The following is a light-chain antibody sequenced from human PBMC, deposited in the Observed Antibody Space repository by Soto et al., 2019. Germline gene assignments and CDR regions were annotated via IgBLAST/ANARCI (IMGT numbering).Light chain of an antibody. V-gene: IGLV2-8*01. CDR2: EVS. CDR1: SSDVGGYNY. CDR3: LSYADTAYV. Sequence: QSALARPPSASGSPGQSVTISCAGTSSDVGGYNYVSWYQQYPGKVPKLMIYEVSERPSRVPDRFSGSKSGNTAFLTVSGLQAEDEADYYCLSYADTAYVFGTGTKVTVL. J-gene: IGLJ1*01.